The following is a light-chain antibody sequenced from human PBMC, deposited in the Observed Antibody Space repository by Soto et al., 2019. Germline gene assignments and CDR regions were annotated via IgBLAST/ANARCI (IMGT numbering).Light chain of an antibody. CDR1: QSISRY. J-gene: IGKJ3*01. CDR3: QPSYNVPVT. CDR2: SAS. V-gene: IGKV1-39*01. Sequence: DIQMTQSPSSLSASVGDRVTVTCRAGQSISRYLNWYQQRPGKAPNLLIYSASRLQTGVPSTFSGSGSGTDFTLTITYLQPEDFATYYCQPSYNVPVTFGPGTKVDL.